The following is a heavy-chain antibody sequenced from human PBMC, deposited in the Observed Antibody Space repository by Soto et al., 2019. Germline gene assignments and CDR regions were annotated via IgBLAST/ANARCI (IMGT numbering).Heavy chain of an antibody. J-gene: IGHJ6*02. CDR3: ARDLVAATRKGYYYYGMDV. CDR2: ISYDGSNK. CDR1: GFTFSSYA. V-gene: IGHV3-30-3*01. D-gene: IGHD2-15*01. Sequence: PGGSLRLSCADSGFTFSSYAMHWVRQAPGKGLEWVAVISYDGSNKYYADSVKGRFTISRDNSKNTLYLQMNSLRAEDTAVYYCARDLVAATRKGYYYYGMDVWGQGTTVTVSS.